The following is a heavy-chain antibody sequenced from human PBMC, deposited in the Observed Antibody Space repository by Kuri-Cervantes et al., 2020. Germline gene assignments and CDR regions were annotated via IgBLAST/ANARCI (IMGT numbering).Heavy chain of an antibody. Sequence: ASVKVSCKASGYTFTNYLMHWVRQAPGQRLEWMGWINPSNGDTFYSQKFQGRVTITAGESTSTAYMELSSLRSEDTAVYYCATALRGYCSGGSCYTLGVYYMDVWGKGTTVTVSS. CDR1: GYTFTNYL. CDR3: ATALRGYCSGGSCYTLGVYYMDV. D-gene: IGHD2-15*01. J-gene: IGHJ6*03. V-gene: IGHV1-3*01. CDR2: INPSNGDT.